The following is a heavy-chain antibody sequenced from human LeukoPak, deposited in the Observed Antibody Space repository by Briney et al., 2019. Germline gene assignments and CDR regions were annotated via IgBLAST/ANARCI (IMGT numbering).Heavy chain of an antibody. J-gene: IGHJ4*02. CDR1: GYSFSSYW. CDR3: ARRDYGGKHFDY. Sequence: GESLKIFCQGSGYSFSSYWITWVRQMPGKGLEWMGIIYPGDSDTKYGPSFQGQVTISADKSISTAYLQWSSLKASDTAMYYCARRDYGGKHFDYWGQGTLVTVSS. CDR2: IYPGDSDT. D-gene: IGHD4-23*01. V-gene: IGHV5-51*01.